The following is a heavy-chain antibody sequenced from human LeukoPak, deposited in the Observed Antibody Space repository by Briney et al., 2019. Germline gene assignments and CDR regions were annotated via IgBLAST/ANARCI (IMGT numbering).Heavy chain of an antibody. CDR3: ARAVTMIVAGSWYFDL. CDR2: IIPILGIA. V-gene: IGHV1-69*04. D-gene: IGHD3-22*01. J-gene: IGHJ2*01. CDR1: GGTFSSYA. Sequence: SVKASCKASGGTFSSYAISWVRQAPGQGLEWMGRIIPILGIANYAQKFQGRVTITADKSTSTAYMELSSLRSEDTAVYYCARAVTMIVAGSWYFDLWGRGTLVTVSS.